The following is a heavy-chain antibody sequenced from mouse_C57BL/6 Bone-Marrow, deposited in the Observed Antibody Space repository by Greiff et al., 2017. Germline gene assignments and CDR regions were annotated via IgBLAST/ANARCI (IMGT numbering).Heavy chain of an antibody. V-gene: IGHV5-12*01. CDR3: ARGAVTTHYYAMDY. CDR2: ISNGGGST. Sequence: EVQGVESGGGLVQPGGSLKLSCAASGFTFSDYYMYWVRQTPEKRLEWVAYISNGGGSTYYPDTVKGRFTISSDNAKNTLYLQMSRLKSEDTAMYYCARGAVTTHYYAMDYWGQGTSVTVSS. J-gene: IGHJ4*01. CDR1: GFTFSDYY. D-gene: IGHD2-2*01.